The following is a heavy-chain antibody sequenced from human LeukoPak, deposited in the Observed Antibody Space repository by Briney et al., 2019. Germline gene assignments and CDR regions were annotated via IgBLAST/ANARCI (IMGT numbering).Heavy chain of an antibody. CDR1: GYSFTSYW. J-gene: IGHJ4*02. V-gene: IGHV5-10-1*01. D-gene: IGHD6-19*01. CDR2: IDPSDSYT. CDR3: ARPSSGWYVLDY. Sequence: GESLKISCKGSGYSFTSYWISWVRQMPGKGLEWMGRIDPSDSYTNYSPFFQGHVTISADKSISTAYLQWSSLKASDTAMYYCARPSSGWYVLDYWGQGTLVTVSS.